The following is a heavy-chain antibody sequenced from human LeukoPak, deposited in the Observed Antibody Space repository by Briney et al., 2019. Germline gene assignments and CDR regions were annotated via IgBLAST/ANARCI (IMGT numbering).Heavy chain of an antibody. CDR1: GFTFSDYW. CDR2: IRQDDSEK. Sequence: GGSLRLSCSASGFTFSDYWMMWVRQAPGKGLEWVGNIRQDDSEKNYVGSVKGRFTISRDNAKSSLYLQMNSLRAEDTAIYYCATDRKVGTWDPRFNYWGQGTLVTVSS. D-gene: IGHD4-23*01. J-gene: IGHJ4*02. V-gene: IGHV3-7*01. CDR3: ATDRKVGTWDPRFNY.